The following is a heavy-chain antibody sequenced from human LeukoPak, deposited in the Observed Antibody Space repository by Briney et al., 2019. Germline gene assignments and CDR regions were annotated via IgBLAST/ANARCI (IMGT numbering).Heavy chain of an antibody. V-gene: IGHV3-30*18. J-gene: IGHJ3*02. CDR1: GFTFSSYG. CDR2: ISYGGSNK. Sequence: GGSLRLSCAASGFTFSSYGMHWVRQAPGKGLEWVAVISYGGSNKYYADSVKGRFTISRDNSKNTLYLQMNSLRAEDTAVYYCAKDRSILRYFDWLFRRDAFDIWGQGTMVTVSS. CDR3: AKDRSILRYFDWLFRRDAFDI. D-gene: IGHD3-9*01.